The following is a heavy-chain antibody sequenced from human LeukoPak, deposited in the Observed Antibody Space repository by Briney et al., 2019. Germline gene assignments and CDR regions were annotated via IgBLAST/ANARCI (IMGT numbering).Heavy chain of an antibody. D-gene: IGHD2-15*01. Sequence: GGSLRLSCAASLFTLSCEAVRSARGARGRGVQRVSTITSGGSGTYYADSVKGRFTISRDNSKTTLYLQMSSLRAEDTAVYYCAKLCSAGPDYWGQGTRVTVSS. CDR3: AKLCSAGPDY. J-gene: IGHJ4*02. CDR2: ITSGGSGT. V-gene: IGHV3-23*05. CDR1: LFTLSCEA.